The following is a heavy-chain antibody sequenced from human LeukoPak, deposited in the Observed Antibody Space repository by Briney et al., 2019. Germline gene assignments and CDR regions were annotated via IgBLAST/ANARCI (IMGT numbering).Heavy chain of an antibody. J-gene: IGHJ4*02. CDR3: AKLHDSSGYYHYFFDY. CDR1: GFTFSSYA. D-gene: IGHD3-22*01. CDR2: ISGSGGST. Sequence: GGSLRLSCAASGFTFSSYAMSWVRQAPGKGLEWVSAISGSGGSTYYADSVKGRFTIPRGNSKNTPYLQMNSLRAEDTAVYYCAKLHDSSGYYHYFFDYWGQGTLVTVSS. V-gene: IGHV3-23*01.